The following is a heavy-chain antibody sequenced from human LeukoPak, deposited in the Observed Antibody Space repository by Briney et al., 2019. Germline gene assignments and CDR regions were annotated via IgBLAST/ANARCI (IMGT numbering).Heavy chain of an antibody. Sequence: ASVKVSCKASGYTFTSYYMHWVRQAPGQGLEWMGIINPSGGSTSYAQKFQGRVTITADESTSTAYMELSGLRSEDTAVYYCARDGMATISPFFDYWGQGTLVTVSS. CDR1: GYTFTSYY. CDR2: INPSGGST. J-gene: IGHJ4*02. CDR3: ARDGMATISPFFDY. V-gene: IGHV1-46*01. D-gene: IGHD5-24*01.